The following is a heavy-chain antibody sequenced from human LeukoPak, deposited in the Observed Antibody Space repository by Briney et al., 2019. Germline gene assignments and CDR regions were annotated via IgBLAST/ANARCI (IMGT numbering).Heavy chain of an antibody. CDR2: INLKNGGT. J-gene: IGHJ4*02. D-gene: IGHD6-13*01. CDR3: AKSPRGSNWEILYFDS. CDR1: GYTFTDSY. Sequence: GASVTVSCKASGYTFTDSYMQWVRQAPGQGLEWMGWINLKNGGTGYAQKFQGRVTMTRDTSITTAYMELSRLRSDDTAMYYCAKSPRGSNWEILYFDSWGQGALVTVSS. V-gene: IGHV1-2*02.